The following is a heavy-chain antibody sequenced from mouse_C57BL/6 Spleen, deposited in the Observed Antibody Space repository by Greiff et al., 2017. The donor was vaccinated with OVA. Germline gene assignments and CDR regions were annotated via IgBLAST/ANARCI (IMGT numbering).Heavy chain of an antibody. J-gene: IGHJ2*01. Sequence: QVQLKQSGAELVRPGTSVKMSCKASGYTFTNYWIGWAKQRPGHGLEWIGDIYPGGGYTNYNEKFKGKATLTADKSSSTAYMQFSSLTSEDSAIYYGARGGTFYFDYWGQGTTLTVSS. V-gene: IGHV1-63*01. D-gene: IGHD3-3*01. CDR1: GYTFTNYW. CDR3: ARGGTFYFDY. CDR2: IYPGGGYT.